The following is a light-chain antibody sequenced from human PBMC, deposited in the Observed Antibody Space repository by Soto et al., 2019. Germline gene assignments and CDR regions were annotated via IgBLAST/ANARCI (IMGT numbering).Light chain of an antibody. V-gene: IGKV3-11*01. J-gene: IGKJ4*01. Sequence: EVVLTQSPATLSVSPGEGVTLSCRASQGIGDTLAWYQHKPGRTPRLLIYDTSARATGVPARFSGSRSGTDFTLTISSLEREDFAVYYCQQRSSCPLTFGGGTKVEIK. CDR3: QQRSSCPLT. CDR2: DTS. CDR1: QGIGDT.